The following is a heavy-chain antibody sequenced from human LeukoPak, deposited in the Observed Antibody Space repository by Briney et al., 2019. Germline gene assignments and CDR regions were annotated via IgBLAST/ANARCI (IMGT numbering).Heavy chain of an antibody. CDR1: GYTFTDYS. CDR3: AGEDGYNYAY. J-gene: IGHJ4*02. Sequence: GASVKVSCKASGYTFTDYSMHWVRQAPGQGLEWMGWINPNSGGTNDAQKFQGRVTVTRDTSISTAYMELSRLRSDDTAVYYCAGEDGYNYAYWGQGTLVTVSS. D-gene: IGHD5-24*01. V-gene: IGHV1-2*02. CDR2: INPNSGGT.